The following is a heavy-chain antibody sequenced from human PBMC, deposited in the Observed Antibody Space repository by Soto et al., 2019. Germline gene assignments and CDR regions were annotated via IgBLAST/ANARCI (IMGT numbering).Heavy chain of an antibody. CDR1: GFTFSSYT. J-gene: IGHJ6*02. V-gene: IGHV3-30-3*01. Sequence: SLRLSFAASGFTFSSYTMHWVRHAPGKGLEWVAVISYDGSNKYYADSVKGRFTISRDNSKNTLYLQMNSLRAEDTAVYYCARERSFWSGYYSGMDVWGQGTTVTVS. D-gene: IGHD3-3*01. CDR3: ARERSFWSGYYSGMDV. CDR2: ISYDGSNK.